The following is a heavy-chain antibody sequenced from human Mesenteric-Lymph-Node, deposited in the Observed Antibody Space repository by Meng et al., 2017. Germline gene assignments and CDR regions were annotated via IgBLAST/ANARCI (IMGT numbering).Heavy chain of an antibody. CDR3: ARDRVVVITTLRSYYYYGMDV. CDR2: IIPILGIA. CDR1: GYTFTSYG. J-gene: IGHJ6*02. V-gene: IGHV1-69*04. Sequence: SVKVSCKASGYTFTSYGISWVRQAPGQGLEWMGRIIPILGIANYAQKFQGRVTITADKSTSTAYMELSSLRSEDTAVYYCARDRVVVITTLRSYYYYGMDVWGQGTTVTVSS. D-gene: IGHD3-22*01.